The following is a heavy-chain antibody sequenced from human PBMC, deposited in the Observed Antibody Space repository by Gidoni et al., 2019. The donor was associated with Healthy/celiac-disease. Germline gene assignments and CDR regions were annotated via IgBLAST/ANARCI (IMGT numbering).Heavy chain of an antibody. CDR3: AKGSVAGTNKLFDY. D-gene: IGHD6-19*01. J-gene: IGHJ4*02. V-gene: IGHV3-23*01. CDR1: GFTFRSYA. CDR2: ISGSGGST. Sequence: EVQLLESGGGLVQPGGSLRHSCAASGFTFRSYAMSWARQAPGKGLEWVSAISGSGGSTYYADSVKGRFTISRDNSKNTLYLQMNSLRAEDTAVYYCAKGSVAGTNKLFDYWGQGTLVTVSS.